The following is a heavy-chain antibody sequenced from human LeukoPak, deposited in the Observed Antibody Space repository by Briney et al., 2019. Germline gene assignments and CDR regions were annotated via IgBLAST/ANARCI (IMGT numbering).Heavy chain of an antibody. D-gene: IGHD2-15*01. Sequence: QSGGSLRLSCAASGFTFSIYWMSWVRQAPGKGLEWVASIKQDGSVKHFLDSVKGRFTISRDNAKNSLYLQMNSLRAEDTAVYYCARWDAYCSGGTCYFGGIAFDIWGQGTMVTVSS. CDR1: GFTFSIYW. CDR3: ARWDAYCSGGTCYFGGIAFDI. CDR2: IKQDGSVK. V-gene: IGHV3-7*01. J-gene: IGHJ3*02.